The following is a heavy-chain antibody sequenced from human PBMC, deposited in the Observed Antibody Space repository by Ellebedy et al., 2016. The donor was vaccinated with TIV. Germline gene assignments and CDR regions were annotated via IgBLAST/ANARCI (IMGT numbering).Heavy chain of an antibody. CDR3: ATERGDGARGV. Sequence: GESLKISCAASGFTFSKAWMSWVRQTPEKGLEWVGRIKSKTDGETIDYAAPVKGRFTISRDDSKNTLYLQMNSLKTEDTAVYYCATERGDGARGVWGQGTTVSVSS. CDR2: IKSKTDGETI. V-gene: IGHV3-15*01. J-gene: IGHJ6*02. CDR1: GFTFSKAW. D-gene: IGHD3-16*01.